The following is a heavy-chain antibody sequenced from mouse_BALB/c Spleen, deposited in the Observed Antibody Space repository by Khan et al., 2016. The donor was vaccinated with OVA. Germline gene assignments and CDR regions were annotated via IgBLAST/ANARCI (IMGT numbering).Heavy chain of an antibody. V-gene: IGHV1-4*01. CDR1: GYSITSYT. CDR2: NIPSSGYT. D-gene: IGHD2-14*01. CDR3: GRDRAYHRNDGWFAY. Sequence: QVQLKESGADLVRPSHSVSMTCKVSGYSITSYTIYWINKRFAQGQQWIGYNIPSSGYTNYNQTFKDKVTLTPDKSYNPAYLQLNSLTSDDSAVDNCGRDRAYHRNDGWFAYWGQGTLVTVSA. J-gene: IGHJ3*01.